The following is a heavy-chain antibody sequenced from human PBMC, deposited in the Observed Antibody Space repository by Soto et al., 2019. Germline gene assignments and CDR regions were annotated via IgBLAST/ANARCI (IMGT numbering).Heavy chain of an antibody. Sequence: GGSLRLSCKASGFTFRSYAMSWVRHTPGKGLEWVSSISGSGDKTYYADSVKCRFTFSRDNSKNTLFLQMNNLRVEYTAVYYCAKEWTPRRAFDHWGQGTLVTVSS. V-gene: IGHV3-23*01. D-gene: IGHD5-12*01. J-gene: IGHJ4*02. CDR3: AKEWTPRRAFDH. CDR2: ISGSGDKT. CDR1: GFTFRSYA.